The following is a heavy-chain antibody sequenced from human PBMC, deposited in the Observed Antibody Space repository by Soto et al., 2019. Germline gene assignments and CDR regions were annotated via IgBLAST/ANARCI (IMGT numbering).Heavy chain of an antibody. Sequence: ASVKVSCKASGYTFTSYGISWVRQAPGQGLEWMGWISAYNGNTNYAQKLQGRVTMTTDTSTSTAYMELRSLRSDDTAVYYCARTDTAMSYYYYGMDVWGQGXTVTVYS. CDR3: ARTDTAMSYYYYGMDV. V-gene: IGHV1-18*04. CDR1: GYTFTSYG. D-gene: IGHD5-18*01. CDR2: ISAYNGNT. J-gene: IGHJ6*02.